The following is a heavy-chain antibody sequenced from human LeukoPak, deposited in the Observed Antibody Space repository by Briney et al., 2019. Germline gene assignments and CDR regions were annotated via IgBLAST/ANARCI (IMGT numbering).Heavy chain of an antibody. CDR1: GFTFKIYS. J-gene: IGHJ5*02. D-gene: IGHD6-13*01. CDR3: AKHYSSSWYNWFDP. CDR2: ISTDSSHM. V-gene: IGHV3-21*04. Sequence: GGSLRLSCAASGFTFKIYSMNWVRQAPGKGLEWVSSISTDSSHMYYADSVKGRFTISRDNSKNTLYLQMNSLRAEDTAVYYCAKHYSSSWYNWFDPWGQGTLVTVSS.